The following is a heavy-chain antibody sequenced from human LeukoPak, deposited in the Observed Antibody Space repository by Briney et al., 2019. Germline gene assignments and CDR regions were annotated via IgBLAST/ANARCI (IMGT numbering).Heavy chain of an antibody. CDR1: GGSISSGVYY. V-gene: IGHV4-31*03. J-gene: IGHJ4*02. Sequence: SQTLSLTCTVSGGSISSGVYYWSWIRQHPGKGLEWIGYIYYSGSTYYNPSLKSRVTISVDTSKNPFSLKLSSVTAADTAVYYCARASYYDSSGLDYWGQGTLVTVSS. D-gene: IGHD3-22*01. CDR2: IYYSGST. CDR3: ARASYYDSSGLDY.